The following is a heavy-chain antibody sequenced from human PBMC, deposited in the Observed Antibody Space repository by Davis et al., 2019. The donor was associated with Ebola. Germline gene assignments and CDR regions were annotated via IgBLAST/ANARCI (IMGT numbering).Heavy chain of an antibody. V-gene: IGHV1-69*10. J-gene: IGHJ4*02. CDR2: TITLLDTT. Sequence: AASVKVSCKASGGIFDNYVISWVRQAPGQGLEWMGGTITLLDTTNYAQKFQGRATITADRSTSTFYMEMSSLTSDDTVVYYCTGGGSYYVLDYWGQGTLVTVSS. D-gene: IGHD3-10*01. CDR3: TGGGSYYVLDY. CDR1: GGIFDNYV.